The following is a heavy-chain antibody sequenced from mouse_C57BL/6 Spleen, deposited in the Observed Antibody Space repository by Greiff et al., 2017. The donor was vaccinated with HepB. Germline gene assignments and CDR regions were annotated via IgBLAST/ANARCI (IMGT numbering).Heavy chain of an antibody. Sequence: QVHVKQSGAELVRPGASVTLSCKASGYTFTDYEMHWVKQTPVHGLEWIGAIDPETGGTAYNQKFKGKAILTADKSSSTAYMELRSLTSEDSAVYYCTGTGGFAYWGQGTLVTVSA. D-gene: IGHD4-1*01. CDR2: IDPETGGT. CDR3: TGTGGFAY. CDR1: GYTFTDYE. V-gene: IGHV1-15*01. J-gene: IGHJ3*01.